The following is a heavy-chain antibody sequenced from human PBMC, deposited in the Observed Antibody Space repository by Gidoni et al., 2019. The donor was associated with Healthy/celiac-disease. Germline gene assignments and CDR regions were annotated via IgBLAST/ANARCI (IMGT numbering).Heavy chain of an antibody. V-gene: IGHV3-9*01. CDR1: GFTFDDYA. CDR3: AKGGRAGSSWYNAFFDY. D-gene: IGHD6-13*01. CDR2: ISWNSGSI. Sequence: EVQLVESGGGLVQPGRSLRLSCAASGFTFDDYAMHWVRQAPGKGLEWVSGISWNSGSIGYADSVQGRFTISRDNAKNSLYLQMNSLRAEDTALYYCAKGGRAGSSWYNAFFDYWGQGTLVTVSS. J-gene: IGHJ4*02.